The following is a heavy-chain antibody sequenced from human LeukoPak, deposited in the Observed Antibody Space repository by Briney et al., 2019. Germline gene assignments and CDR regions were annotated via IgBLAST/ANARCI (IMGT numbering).Heavy chain of an antibody. Sequence: ASVKVSCKASGYTFTSYDINWVRQATGQGLEWMGWMNPNSGNTGYAQKFQGRVTMTKNTSITTAYMDLSSPRSEDTAVYYCARALSWPTESYYYMDVWGKGTTVTVSS. V-gene: IGHV1-8*01. CDR3: ARALSWPTESYYYMDV. CDR1: GYTFTSYD. CDR2: MNPNSGNT. D-gene: IGHD1-26*01. J-gene: IGHJ6*03.